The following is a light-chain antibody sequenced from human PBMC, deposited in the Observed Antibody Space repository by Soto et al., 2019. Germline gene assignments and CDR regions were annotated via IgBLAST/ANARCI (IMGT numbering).Light chain of an antibody. CDR3: QQYDTWPRT. CDR2: GAS. V-gene: IGKV3-15*01. J-gene: IGKJ1*01. Sequence: EIVMTQFPASLSVPPGERYTLSCMASQSVSTNFAWYLQKPGQAPRLLIYGASTRATAVTARFTASGSGTEFTLSISSLQSDDFGVYYCQQYDTWPRTVGQGTKVEIK. CDR1: QSVSTN.